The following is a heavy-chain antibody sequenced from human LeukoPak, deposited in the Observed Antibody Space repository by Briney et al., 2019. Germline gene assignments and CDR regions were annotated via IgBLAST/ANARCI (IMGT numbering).Heavy chain of an antibody. CDR2: IWYDGSNK. V-gene: IGHV3-33*01. Sequence: PGGSLRLSCAASGFTFSSYGMHWVRQAPGKGLEWVAVIWYDGSNKYYADSVKGRFTISRDNSKNTLYLQMNSLRAEDTAVYYCARDVMGIDSSGYYPSKPANWGQGTLVTVSS. CDR3: ARDVMGIDSSGYYPSKPAN. J-gene: IGHJ4*02. CDR1: GFTFSSYG. D-gene: IGHD3-22*01.